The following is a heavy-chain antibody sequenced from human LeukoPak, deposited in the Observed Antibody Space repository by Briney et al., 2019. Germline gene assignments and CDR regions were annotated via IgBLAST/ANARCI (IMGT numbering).Heavy chain of an antibody. Sequence: GGSLRLSCAASGFIFSSYSMNWVRQVPGKGLQWVSSISSSSSYIYYADSVKGRFTISRDNAKNSLFLQMNSLRSEDTAVYYCASDSSSGNYYGMDVWGQGTTVTVSS. D-gene: IGHD6-13*01. V-gene: IGHV3-21*01. CDR2: ISSSSSYI. CDR1: GFIFSSYS. CDR3: ASDSSSGNYYGMDV. J-gene: IGHJ6*02.